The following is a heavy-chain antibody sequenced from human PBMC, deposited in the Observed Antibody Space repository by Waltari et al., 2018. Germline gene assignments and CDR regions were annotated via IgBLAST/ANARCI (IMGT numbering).Heavy chain of an antibody. Sequence: VQLVQSGAEVKKPGSSVRVSCTPSVDVFETYAISWVRQAPGKGLEWMGGIIPMFKNPNYAQRFEGTVTITADESTSTGYMELTGLTSEDTAIYYCARGSKFGDYGDLDYWGQGTLVTVS. CDR3: ARGSKFGDYGDLDY. J-gene: IGHJ4*02. D-gene: IGHD4-17*01. CDR1: VDVFETYA. CDR2: IIPMFKNP. V-gene: IGHV1-69*01.